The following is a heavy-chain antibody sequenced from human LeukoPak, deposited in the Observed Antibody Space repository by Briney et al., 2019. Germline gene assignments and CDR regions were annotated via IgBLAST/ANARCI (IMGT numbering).Heavy chain of an antibody. Sequence: GGSLRLSCAASGFTFNDAWAHWVRHAPGRGLVWVSLIKTDGITTRYADSAKGRFTISRDTAKNTVYLQMNSLRAEDTAVYYCARDPYWGQGILVTVSS. CDR1: GFTFNDAW. J-gene: IGHJ4*02. CDR2: IKTDGITT. V-gene: IGHV3-74*01. CDR3: ARDPY.